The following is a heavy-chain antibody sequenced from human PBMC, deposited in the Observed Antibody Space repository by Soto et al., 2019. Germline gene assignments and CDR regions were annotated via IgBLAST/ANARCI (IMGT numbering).Heavy chain of an antibody. Sequence: GESLKISCKGSGYSFTSYWINWVRHMPGKGLEWMGRIDPSDSYTKYSPSFQGHVTISADKSISTAYLQWSSLKASDTAMYYCARLYYYDSSGYYHDAFDIWGQGTMVT. V-gene: IGHV5-10-1*01. CDR2: IDPSDSYT. CDR1: GYSFTSYW. D-gene: IGHD3-22*01. CDR3: ARLYYYDSSGYYHDAFDI. J-gene: IGHJ3*02.